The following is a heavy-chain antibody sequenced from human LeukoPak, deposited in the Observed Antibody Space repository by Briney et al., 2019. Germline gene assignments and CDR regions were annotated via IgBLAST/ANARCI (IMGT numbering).Heavy chain of an antibody. J-gene: IGHJ4*02. CDR3: ARESRIPTTVTTGYFDY. V-gene: IGHV1-69*13. D-gene: IGHD4-17*01. Sequence: ASVKVSCKASGGTFSSYAISWVRQAPGQGLEWMGRIIPIFGTANYAQKFQGRVTITPDESTSTAYMELSSLRSEDTAVYYCARESRIPTTVTTGYFDYWGQGTLVTVSS. CDR2: IIPIFGTA. CDR1: GGTFSSYA.